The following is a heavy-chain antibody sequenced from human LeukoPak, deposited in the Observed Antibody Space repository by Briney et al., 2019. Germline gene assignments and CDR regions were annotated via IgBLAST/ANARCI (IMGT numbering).Heavy chain of an antibody. CDR3: AKGGRRYLWFGEDYYYYYMDV. D-gene: IGHD3-10*01. V-gene: IGHV3-23*01. CDR2: ISGSGGST. J-gene: IGHJ6*03. Sequence: HPGGSLRLSCAASGFTFSSYGMSWVRQAPGKGLEWVSAISGSGGSTYYADSVKGRFTISRDNSKNTLYLQMNSLRAEDTAVYYCAKGGRRYLWFGEDYYYYYMDVWGKGTTVTISS. CDR1: GFTFSSYG.